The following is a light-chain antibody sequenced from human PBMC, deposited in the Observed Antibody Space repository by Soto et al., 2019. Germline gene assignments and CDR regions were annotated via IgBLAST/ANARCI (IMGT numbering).Light chain of an antibody. J-gene: IGLJ1*01. CDR2: EVN. Sequence: QSVLTQPRSASGSPGQSVAISCTGTSSDVGGYNYVSWYQHHPGKAPKLMIYEVNKRPSGVPDRFSGSKSGNTASLTVSGLQAEDEAAYYCSSYAGSSNVFGTGTKVTVL. CDR3: SSYAGSSNV. V-gene: IGLV2-8*01. CDR1: SSDVGGYNY.